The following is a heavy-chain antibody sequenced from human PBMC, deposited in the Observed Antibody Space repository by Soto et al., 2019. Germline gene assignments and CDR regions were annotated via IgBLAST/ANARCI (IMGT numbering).Heavy chain of an antibody. V-gene: IGHV4-30-2*01. J-gene: IGHJ5*02. D-gene: IGHD6-13*01. CDR3: VRDEGAAAGHNWFDP. Sequence: WTWLRQPPGKGLEWIGYIYHSGSTYYNPSLKSRVTMSVDRSKNQFSLMLTSVTAADTAVYYCVRDEGAAAGHNWFDPWGQGTLVTVSS. CDR2: IYHSGST.